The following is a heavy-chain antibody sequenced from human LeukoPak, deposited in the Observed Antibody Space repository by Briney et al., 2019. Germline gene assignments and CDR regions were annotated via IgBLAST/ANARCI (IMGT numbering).Heavy chain of an antibody. J-gene: IGHJ4*02. V-gene: IGHV3-7*01. CDR3: ARGGEGYCSGGSCNFRQFDY. Sequence: PGGSLRLSCAASGFSFSRYWMRWVWQAPGKGLEWVANMNQDGSDKFYLDSVKGRFTISRYNAKNSLYLQMNSLRAEDTAVYDCARGGEGYCSGGSCNFRQFDYWGQGTLVTVSS. CDR1: GFSFSRYW. CDR2: MNQDGSDK. D-gene: IGHD2-15*01.